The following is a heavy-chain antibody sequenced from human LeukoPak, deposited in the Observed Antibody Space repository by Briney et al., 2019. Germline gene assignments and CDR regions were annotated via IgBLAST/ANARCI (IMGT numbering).Heavy chain of an antibody. D-gene: IGHD3-22*01. CDR2: ISSSGSTI. CDR1: GFTFSDYY. CDR3: ARDRWMKYYYDSSGYYNDAFDI. Sequence: GGSLRLSCAASGFTFSDYYMSWIRQAPGKGLEWVSYISSSGSTIYYADSVKGRFTISRDNAKNSLYLQMNSLRAEDTAVYYCARDRWMKYYYDSSGYYNDAFDIWGQGTMVTVSS. V-gene: IGHV3-11*01. J-gene: IGHJ3*02.